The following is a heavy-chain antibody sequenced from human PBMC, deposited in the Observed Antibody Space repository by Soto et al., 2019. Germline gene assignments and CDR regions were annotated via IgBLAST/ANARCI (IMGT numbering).Heavy chain of an antibody. Sequence: LETLSRTSGVSGLTIRSPDWWTWVRQPPGKGLVWIGEINHSGSTNYNPSLKSRVTISVDTSKNQFSLKLSSVTAADTAVYYCASRSQQLGKRGYYYGLDVWGQGTTVTVSS. V-gene: IGHV4-4*02. J-gene: IGHJ6*02. D-gene: IGHD6-6*01. CDR1: GLTIRSPDW. CDR3: ASRSQQLGKRGYYYGLDV. CDR2: INHSGST.